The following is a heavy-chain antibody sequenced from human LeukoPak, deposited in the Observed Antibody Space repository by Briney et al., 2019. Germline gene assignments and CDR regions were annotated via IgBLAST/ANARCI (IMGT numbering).Heavy chain of an antibody. CDR2: IKSKTDGGTT. D-gene: IGHD2-21*02. Sequence: GGSLRLSCAASGFTFSNAWMSWVRQAPGKGLQWVGRIKSKTDGGTTHYAAPVKGKFTISREDSKNTLYLQMNSLKTEDTAVYYCAGAHCGGDCYSGRAFDIWGQGTMVTVSS. V-gene: IGHV3-15*01. J-gene: IGHJ3*02. CDR3: AGAHCGGDCYSGRAFDI. CDR1: GFTFSNAW.